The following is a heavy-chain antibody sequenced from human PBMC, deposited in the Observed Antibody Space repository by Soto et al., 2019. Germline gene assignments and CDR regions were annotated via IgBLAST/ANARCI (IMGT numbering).Heavy chain of an antibody. CDR2: IYYNDDR. CDR1: GFSFTTAGVA. CDR3: AHSDGGYEIIYFDF. J-gene: IGHJ4*02. D-gene: IGHD5-12*01. V-gene: IGHV2-5*01. Sequence: SGPPLVNPTQTLTLTCTFSGFSFTTAGVAVGWIRQTPGGALEWLTLIYYNDDRRFSPSLKTRLTITGDTSKNQVVLSLTNVDPGDTATYFCAHSDGGYEIIYFDFWGQGIPVTVSS.